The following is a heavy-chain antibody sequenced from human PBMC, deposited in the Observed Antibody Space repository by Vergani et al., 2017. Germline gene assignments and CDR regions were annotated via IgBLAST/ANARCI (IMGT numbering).Heavy chain of an antibody. J-gene: IGHJ4*02. Sequence: QITLKESGPTLVKPTQTLTLTCTFSGFSLSTSGVGVGWIRQPPGKALEWLALIYWNYDKRYSPSLKSRLTITKDTSKNQVALTMTNMDPVDTATYYCAHLAPTGTIGYWGQGTLVTVSS. V-gene: IGHV2-5*01. CDR3: AHLAPTGTIGY. D-gene: IGHD6-13*01. CDR1: GFSLSTSGVG. CDR2: IYWNYDK.